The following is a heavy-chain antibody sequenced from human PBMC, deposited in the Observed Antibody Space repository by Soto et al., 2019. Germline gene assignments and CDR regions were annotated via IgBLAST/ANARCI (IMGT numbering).Heavy chain of an antibody. CDR2: IYHSGIT. J-gene: IGHJ3*01. CDR1: GGSISSTNW. CDR3: ARDGRYSETYYHAFDF. Sequence: KTSETLSLTSAVSGGSISSTNWWTWVRQPPGKGLEWIGEIYHSGITNYNPSLKSRVIISVDKSKNHFSLRLTSVTAADTAVYYCARDGRYSETYYHAFDFWGQGTMVTVSS. D-gene: IGHD1-26*01. V-gene: IGHV4-4*02.